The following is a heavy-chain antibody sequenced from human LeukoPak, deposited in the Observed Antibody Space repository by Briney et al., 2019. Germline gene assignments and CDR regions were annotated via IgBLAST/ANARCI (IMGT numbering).Heavy chain of an antibody. CDR2: ISSSGGSI. CDR3: ARGRTYSSSWPFDY. V-gene: IGHV3-11*04. Sequence: GGSLRLSRAASGFTFNDYYMSWIRQAPGKGLEWVSYISSSGGSINYADSVKGRFTISRDNAKNSLYLQMNGLRAEDTAVYYCARGRTYSSSWPFDYWGQGTLVTVSS. D-gene: IGHD6-13*01. CDR1: GFTFNDYY. J-gene: IGHJ4*02.